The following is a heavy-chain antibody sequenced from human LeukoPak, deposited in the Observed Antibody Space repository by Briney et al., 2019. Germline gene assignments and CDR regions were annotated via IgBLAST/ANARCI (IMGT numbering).Heavy chain of an antibody. D-gene: IGHD1-26*01. J-gene: IGHJ3*01. Sequence: GGSLRLSCAASGFIFRSYPMHWVRQAPGKGLEWVAVVSYDGGGENYADSVNGRFTISRDNSKNTLYLQMNSLRAEDTAVFYCARDGVGTAFDLWGQGTMVTVSS. V-gene: IGHV3-30*01. CDR1: GFIFRSYP. CDR2: VSYDGGGE. CDR3: ARDGVGTAFDL.